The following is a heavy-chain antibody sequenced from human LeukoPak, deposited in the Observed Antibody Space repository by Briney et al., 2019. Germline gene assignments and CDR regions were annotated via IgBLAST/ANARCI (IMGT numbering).Heavy chain of an antibody. CDR2: MNPNSGNT. CDR3: ARGDY. V-gene: IGHV1-8*01. J-gene: IGHJ4*02. CDR1: GYSFTSYD. Sequence: ASVKVSCKASGYSFTSYDINWVRQAPGQGLEWVGSMNPNSGNTDYAQKLQGRITMTRSTSISTAYMELSSLRSEDTAVYYCARGDYWGQGTLVTVSS.